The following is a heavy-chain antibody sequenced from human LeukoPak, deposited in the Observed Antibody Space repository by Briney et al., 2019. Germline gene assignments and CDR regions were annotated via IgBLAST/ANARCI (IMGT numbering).Heavy chain of an antibody. V-gene: IGHV3-33*01. CDR1: GFTFSSYG. CDR2: IWYDGSNK. D-gene: IGHD3-22*01. J-gene: IGHJ4*02. CDR3: ARQYYYDSSGYYY. Sequence: GGSLRLSCAASGFTFSSYGMHWVRQAPGKGLEWVAVIWYDGSNKYYADSVKGRFTISRDNSKNTLYLQMNSLRAEDTAVYYCARQYYYDSSGYYYWGQGTLVTVSS.